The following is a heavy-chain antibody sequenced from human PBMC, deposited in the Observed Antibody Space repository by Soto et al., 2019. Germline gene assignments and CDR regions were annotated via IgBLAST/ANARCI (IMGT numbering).Heavy chain of an antibody. D-gene: IGHD3-9*01. Sequence: SVKVSCKASGGTFSSYAISWVRQAPGQGLEWMGGIIPTFGTANYAQKFQGRVTITADESTSTAYMELSSLRSEDTAVYYCARASQTVLRYFDWLVWFAPWGQGTLVTVSS. V-gene: IGHV1-69*13. CDR1: GGTFSSYA. CDR3: ARASQTVLRYFDWLVWFAP. CDR2: IIPTFGTA. J-gene: IGHJ5*02.